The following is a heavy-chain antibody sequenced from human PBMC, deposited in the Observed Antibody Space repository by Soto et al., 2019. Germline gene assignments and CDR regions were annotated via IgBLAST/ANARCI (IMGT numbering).Heavy chain of an antibody. D-gene: IGHD3-10*01. J-gene: IGHJ5*02. CDR3: AKEVLVYLFGTSKFDP. Sequence: GGSLRLSCAASGFTFSSYAMSWVRQAPGKGLEWVSAISGSGGSTYYADSVKGRFTISRDNSKNTLYLQMNSLRAEDTAVYYCAKEVLVYLFGTSKFDPWGQGTLVTVSS. V-gene: IGHV3-23*01. CDR1: GFTFSSYA. CDR2: ISGSGGST.